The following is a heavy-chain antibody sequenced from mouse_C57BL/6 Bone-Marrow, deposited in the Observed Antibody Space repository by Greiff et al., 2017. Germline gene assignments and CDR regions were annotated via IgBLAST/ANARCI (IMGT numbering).Heavy chain of an antibody. Sequence: VHLVESGAELVRPGASVTLSCKASGYTFTDYEMHWVQQTPVHGLEWIGAIDPETGGTAYNQKFKGKAILTADKSSSTAYMELRSLTSEDSAVYYCTRGRYGIYAMDYWGQGTSVTVSS. CDR2: IDPETGGT. J-gene: IGHJ4*01. CDR1: GYTFTDYE. V-gene: IGHV1-15*01. D-gene: IGHD2-10*02. CDR3: TRGRYGIYAMDY.